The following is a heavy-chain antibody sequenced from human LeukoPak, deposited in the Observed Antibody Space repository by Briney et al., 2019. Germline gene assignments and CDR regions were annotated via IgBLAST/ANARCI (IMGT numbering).Heavy chain of an antibody. Sequence: PSETLSLTCSVSGGSISGYYWSWIRQPPGKGLEWIGYIYYSGSTNYNPSLKSRVTISVDTSKNQFSLKLSSVTAADTAVYYCARRLGVAAAGRDYWGQGTLVTVSS. CDR1: GGSISGYY. CDR3: ARRLGVAAAGRDY. J-gene: IGHJ4*02. V-gene: IGHV4-59*12. CDR2: IYYSGST. D-gene: IGHD6-13*01.